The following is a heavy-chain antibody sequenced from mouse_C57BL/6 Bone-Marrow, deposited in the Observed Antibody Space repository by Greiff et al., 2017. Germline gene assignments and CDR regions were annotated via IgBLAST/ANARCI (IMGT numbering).Heavy chain of an antibody. CDR2: IDPSDSYT. D-gene: IGHD1-1*01. V-gene: IGHV1-69*01. J-gene: IGHJ3*01. CDR1: GYTFTSYW. CDR3: ARSLITTVVATAWFAY. Sequence: QVQLQQPGAELVMPGASVKLSCKASGYTFTSYWMHWVKQRPGQGLEWIGEIDPSDSYTNYNQKFKGKSTLTVDKSSSTAYMQLSSLTSEDSAVYYCARSLITTVVATAWFAYWGQGTLVTVSA.